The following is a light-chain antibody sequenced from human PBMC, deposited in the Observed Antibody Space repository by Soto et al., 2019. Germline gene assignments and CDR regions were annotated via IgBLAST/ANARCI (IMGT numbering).Light chain of an antibody. V-gene: IGKV3-15*01. CDR1: QSFSNN. J-gene: IGKJ1*01. CDR2: GAS. CDR3: QQYNNWRQT. Sequence: EIVLTQSPATLSLSPGERATLCWRASQSFSNNYLAWYQQKPGQAPRLLLYGASARATGVPARFSGSGSGTQFTLTISSLQSEDFAVYYCQQYNNWRQTFGQGTKVDIK.